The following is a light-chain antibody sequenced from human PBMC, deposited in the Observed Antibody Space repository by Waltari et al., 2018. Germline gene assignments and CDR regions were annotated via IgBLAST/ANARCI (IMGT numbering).Light chain of an antibody. V-gene: IGKV3-15*01. CDR2: GAS. CDR3: QQYNNWPET. Sequence: DIVMMQSPATLSVSPGERATLSCRASQSIGSNLAWYQPKPGQAPRFLIYGASTRATGIPARFSGSGSGTEFTLTISSLQSADFAVYYCQQYNNWPETFGQGTKVEIK. J-gene: IGKJ1*01. CDR1: QSIGSN.